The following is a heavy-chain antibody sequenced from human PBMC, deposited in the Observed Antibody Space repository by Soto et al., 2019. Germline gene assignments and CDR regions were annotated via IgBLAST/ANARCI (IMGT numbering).Heavy chain of an antibody. J-gene: IGHJ4*02. CDR1: GYTFTGYY. D-gene: IGHD6-6*01. V-gene: IGHV1-2*02. CDR2: INPNSGGT. CDR3: ARSLSTIAARPDY. Sequence: QVQLVQSGAEVTKPGASVKVSCKASGYTFTGYYLHWVRQAPGQGLEWMGWINPNSGGTHYAQKFQGRLTMTRDTFISTAYMELSRLTSDETAVYYCARSLSTIAARPDYWGQGTLVTVSS.